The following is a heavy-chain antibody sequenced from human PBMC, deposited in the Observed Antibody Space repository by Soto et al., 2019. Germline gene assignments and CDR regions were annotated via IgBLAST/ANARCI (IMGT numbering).Heavy chain of an antibody. CDR1: GYTFTGYY. D-gene: IGHD3-10*01. CDR2: INPNNGGT. J-gene: IGHJ4*02. Sequence: ASVKVSCKASGYTFTGYYMHWVRQAPGQGLEWMGWINPNNGGTNYAQKFQGWVTMTRDTSISTAYMELSRLRSDDTAVYYCARGSALVRGIHAPYYFDYWGQGTLVTVSS. CDR3: ARGSALVRGIHAPYYFDY. V-gene: IGHV1-2*04.